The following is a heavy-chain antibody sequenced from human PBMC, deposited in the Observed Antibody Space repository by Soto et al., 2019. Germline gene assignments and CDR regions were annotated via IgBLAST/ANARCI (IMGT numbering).Heavy chain of an antibody. V-gene: IGHV4-4*02. CDR2: IYHSGST. J-gene: IGHJ6*02. CDR3: ARHLGYCSGGSCSSKDYYYGMDV. D-gene: IGHD2-15*01. Sequence: SETLSLTCAVSGGSISSSNWWSWVRQPPGKGLEWIGEIYHSGSTNYNPSLKSRVTISVDTSKNQFSLKLSSVTAADTAVYYCARHLGYCSGGSCSSKDYYYGMDVWGQGTTVTVSS. CDR1: GGSISSSNW.